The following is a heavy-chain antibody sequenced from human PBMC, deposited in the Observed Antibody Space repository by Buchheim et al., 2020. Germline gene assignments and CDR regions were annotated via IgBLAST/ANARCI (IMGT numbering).Heavy chain of an antibody. D-gene: IGHD2-2*01. Sequence: QVRLQQWGAGLLKPSETLSLTCAVYGGSLGGSDWSWTRQPPGKGLEWIGEINHSGITNLNPSLESRVTFQVDTSQNHFSLPLSSVTAADTAVYYCARVPAAWKYNYGMDVGGQGT. CDR2: INHSGIT. CDR1: GGSLGGSD. CDR3: ARVPAAWKYNYGMDV. V-gene: IGHV4-34*01. J-gene: IGHJ6*02.